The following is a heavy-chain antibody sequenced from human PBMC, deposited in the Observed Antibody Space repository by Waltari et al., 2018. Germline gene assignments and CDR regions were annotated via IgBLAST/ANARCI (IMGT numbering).Heavy chain of an antibody. CDR3: TGGAVTGTDF. D-gene: IGHD6-13*01. CDR1: GLTFTGPT. J-gene: IGHJ4*02. Sequence: EVQVVESGGGLVQPGGSLKLSCATPGLTFTGPTIHWVRQTSGKGLEWIGRIRSKPNNYATRYTASVEGRFTISRDDSENTAYLQMSSLMTEDTAVYYCTGGAVTGTDFWGQGTLVTVSS. CDR2: IRSKPNNYAT. V-gene: IGHV3-73*01.